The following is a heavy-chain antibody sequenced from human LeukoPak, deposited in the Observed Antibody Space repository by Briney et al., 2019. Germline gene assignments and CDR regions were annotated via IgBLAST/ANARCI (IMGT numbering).Heavy chain of an antibody. J-gene: IGHJ6*02. D-gene: IGHD6-13*01. CDR1: GFTFDDYA. CDR3: ASISSSSWYYYYGMDV. Sequence: GGSLRLSCAASGFTFDDYAMHWVRQAPGKGLEWVSGISWNSGSIGYADSVKGRFTISRDNAKNSLYLQMNSLRAEDTALYYCASISSSSWYYYYGMDVWGQGTTVTVSS. CDR2: ISWNSGSI. V-gene: IGHV3-9*01.